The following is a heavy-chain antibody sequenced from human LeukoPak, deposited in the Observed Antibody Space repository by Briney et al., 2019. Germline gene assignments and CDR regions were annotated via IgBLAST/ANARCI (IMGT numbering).Heavy chain of an antibody. CDR2: GDHTGGT. D-gene: IGHD2-8*01. J-gene: IGHJ5*02. CDR3: AKNGHRGFSFDP. CDR1: GGSFTGYY. Sequence: SETLSLTCAVYGGSFTGYYWSWIRQPPGKGLEWIGEGDHTGGTKYNPSLKSRVTISADSSKNQFSLKWYSVTAADTGLYYCAKNGHRGFSFDPWGQGTLVIVAS. V-gene: IGHV4-34*01.